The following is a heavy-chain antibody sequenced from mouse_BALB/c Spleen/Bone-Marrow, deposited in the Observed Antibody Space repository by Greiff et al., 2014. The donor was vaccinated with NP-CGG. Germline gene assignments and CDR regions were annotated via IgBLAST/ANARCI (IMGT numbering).Heavy chain of an antibody. CDR2: ISYSGST. CDR3: SRFGYDYALDY. Sequence: VQLQQSGPSLVKPSQSLSLSCSVSGDSITSGYWNWIRKFPGNKLEYMGYISYSGSTYYNPSLKSGISITRDTSKNQYYLQLNSVTTEDTATYYCSRFGYDYALDYWGQGTSVTVSS. J-gene: IGHJ4*01. V-gene: IGHV3-8*02. CDR1: GDSITSGY. D-gene: IGHD2-14*01.